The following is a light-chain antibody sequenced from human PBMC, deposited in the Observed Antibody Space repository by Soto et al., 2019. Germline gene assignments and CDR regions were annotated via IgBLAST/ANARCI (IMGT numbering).Light chain of an antibody. CDR2: DVS. Sequence: IRRTESPSTLSAFIGDRVTITCRASQSLDNCFAWYQQKPGKAPKLLIYDVSSLESGVPSRFSGSGSGTDFTLTISSLQSEDFAVYYCQQYSIWRTFGQGTKVDIK. V-gene: IGKV1-5*01. CDR1: QSLDNC. CDR3: QQYSIWRT. J-gene: IGKJ1*01.